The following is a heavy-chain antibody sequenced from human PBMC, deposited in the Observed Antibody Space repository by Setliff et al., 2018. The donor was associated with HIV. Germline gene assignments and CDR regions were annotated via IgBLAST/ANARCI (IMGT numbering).Heavy chain of an antibody. D-gene: IGHD1-26*01. V-gene: IGHV4-59*01. CDR1: GGSISGYY. Sequence: KPSETLSLTCNVSGGSISGYYWSWVRQPPGKGLEWIGEIYHTGSTNYNPSLESRVTISLHTSKNQFSLKLSSVTAADTAVYYCATYWGGEGGRGYWGQGTLVTVS. CDR2: IYHTGST. J-gene: IGHJ4*02. CDR3: ATYWGGEGGRGY.